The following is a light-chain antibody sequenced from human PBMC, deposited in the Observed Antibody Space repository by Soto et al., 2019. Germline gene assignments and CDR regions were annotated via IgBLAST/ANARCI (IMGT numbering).Light chain of an antibody. CDR2: EVS. CDR1: IHYDF. CDR3: GSYTSSSNYV. V-gene: IGLV2-14*01. J-gene: IGLJ1*01. Sequence: QSALTQPASVSGSPGQSITISCTEYIHYDFVSWYQQHPGTAPKLVIYEVSNRPSGTSDRFSGSKSGHTASLTISGLQTEEEAVYYCGSYTSSSNYVFGTGTKVTVL.